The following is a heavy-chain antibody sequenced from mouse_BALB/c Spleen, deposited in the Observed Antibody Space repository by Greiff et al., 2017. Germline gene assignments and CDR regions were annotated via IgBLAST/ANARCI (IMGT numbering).Heavy chain of an antibody. Sequence: QVQLQQSGPSLVQPSQSLSITCTVSGFSLTSYGVHWVRQSPGKGLEWLGVIWSGGSTDYNAAIMSRLSITKDNSKSKVFFKMNSLQADDTAIYSGAKRGVYYGSSYDYAMDYWGQGTSVTVSS. J-gene: IGHJ4*01. CDR2: IWSGGST. CDR1: GFSLTSYG. CDR3: AKRGVYYGSSYDYAMDY. V-gene: IGHV2-5-1*01. D-gene: IGHD1-1*01.